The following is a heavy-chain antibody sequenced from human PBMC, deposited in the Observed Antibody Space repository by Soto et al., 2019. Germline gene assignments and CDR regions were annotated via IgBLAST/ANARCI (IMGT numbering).Heavy chain of an antibody. Sequence: QVQLQESGPGLVKPSQTLSLTRTVSGGSISSGGYYWSWIRQHPGKGLEWIGYIYYSGSTYYNPSLQRRVTISVDMSKTQFSLKLSSVTAADTAVYYCARDGGYDILTGYYKPYWYFDLWGRGTLVTVSS. CDR2: IYYSGST. CDR1: GGSISSGGYY. J-gene: IGHJ2*01. D-gene: IGHD3-9*01. CDR3: ARDGGYDILTGYYKPYWYFDL. V-gene: IGHV4-31*03.